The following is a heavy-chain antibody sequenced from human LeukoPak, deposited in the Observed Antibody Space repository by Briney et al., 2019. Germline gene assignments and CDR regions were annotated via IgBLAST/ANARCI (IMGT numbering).Heavy chain of an antibody. CDR2: IIPIFGTA. CDR3: AREVEVYRASFDP. Sequence: SVKVSCKASGGTFSSYAISWVRQAPGQGLEWMGGIIPIFGTANYAQKFQGRVTITADESTSTAHMELSSLRSEDTAVYYCAREVEVYRASFDPWGQGTLVTVSS. D-gene: IGHD5-24*01. V-gene: IGHV1-69*13. CDR1: GGTFSSYA. J-gene: IGHJ5*02.